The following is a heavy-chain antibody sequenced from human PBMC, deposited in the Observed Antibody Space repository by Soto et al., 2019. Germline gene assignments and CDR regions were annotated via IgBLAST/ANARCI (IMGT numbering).Heavy chain of an antibody. V-gene: IGHV3-21*01. CDR1: GFTFSSYS. J-gene: IGHJ3*02. D-gene: IGHD1-7*01. Sequence: GGSLRLSCAASGFTFSSYSMNWVRQAPGKGLEWVSSISSSSYIYYADSVKGRFTISRDNAKNSLYLQMNSLRAEDTAVYYCARSTRITGTTAFDIWGQGTMVTVSS. CDR3: ARSTRITGTTAFDI. CDR2: ISSSSYI.